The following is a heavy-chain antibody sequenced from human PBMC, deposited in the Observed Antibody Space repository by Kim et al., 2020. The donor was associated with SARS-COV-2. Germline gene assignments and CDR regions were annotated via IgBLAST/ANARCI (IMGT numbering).Heavy chain of an antibody. Sequence: GGSLRLSCAASGFTFDGYAMHWVRQVSGKGLEWVSGINWNSGTIGYADSVKGRFTISRDNAKNSLYLQMNSLRPEDTALYYCAKDLTAACTPTYYYGLDVWGQGTAVTVSS. V-gene: IGHV3-9*01. CDR3: AKDLTAACTPTYYYGLDV. J-gene: IGHJ6*02. CDR2: INWNSGTI. D-gene: IGHD6-13*01. CDR1: GFTFDGYA.